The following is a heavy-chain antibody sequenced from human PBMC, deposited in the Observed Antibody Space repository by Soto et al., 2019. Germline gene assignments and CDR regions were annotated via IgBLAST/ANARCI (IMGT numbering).Heavy chain of an antibody. D-gene: IGHD2-2*02. J-gene: IGHJ5*02. CDR3: AELDIVVVPAAIP. V-gene: IGHV3-48*03. CDR1: GLTLSSYE. CDR2: ISSSGSTI. Sequence: GSLRLSCAASGLTLSSYEMNWVRQAPGKGLEWVSYISSSGSTIYYADSVKGRFTISRDNAKNSLYLQMNSLRAEDTAVYYWAELDIVVVPAAIPWGQGTLVTVSS.